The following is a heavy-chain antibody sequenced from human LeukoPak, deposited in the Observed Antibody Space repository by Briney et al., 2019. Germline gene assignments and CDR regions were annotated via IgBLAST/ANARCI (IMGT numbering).Heavy chain of an antibody. Sequence: ASETLSLTCTVSGGSMRSHYWSWIRQTPGKGLEWIGYIDYSGSTRYNPSLQSRVTISVDTSKNQFSLKLTSVTATDTAVYYCARLINNDNSGDADTFDMWGQGTVVTV. CDR2: IDYSGST. D-gene: IGHD3-22*01. J-gene: IGHJ3*02. CDR1: GGSMRSHY. CDR3: ARLINNDNSGDADTFDM. V-gene: IGHV4-59*11.